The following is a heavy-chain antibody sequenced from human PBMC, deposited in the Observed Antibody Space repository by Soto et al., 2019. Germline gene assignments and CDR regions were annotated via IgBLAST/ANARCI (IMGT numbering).Heavy chain of an antibody. Sequence: ESGGGLVKPGGSLRLSCAASGFTFSSYSMNWVRQAPGKGLEWVSSISSSSSYIYYADSVKGRFTISRDNAKNSLYLQMNSLRAEDTAVYYCARGGYCSSTSCYSPLAFWGQGTLVTVSS. CDR3: ARGGYCSSTSCYSPLAF. CDR2: ISSSSSYI. J-gene: IGHJ4*02. D-gene: IGHD2-2*01. CDR1: GFTFSSYS. V-gene: IGHV3-21*01.